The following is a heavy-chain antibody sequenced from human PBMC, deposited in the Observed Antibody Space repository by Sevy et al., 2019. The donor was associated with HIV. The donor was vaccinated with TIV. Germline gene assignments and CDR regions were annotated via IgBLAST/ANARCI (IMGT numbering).Heavy chain of an antibody. V-gene: IGHV3-30*04. D-gene: IGHD3-22*01. Sequence: GGSLRLSCAVSGFTLTTYAMHWVRQAPGKGLEWMAVTSYHDMNKYYATSVKGRFPISRDKSNTIPYLQMNGLGPEDTAVYYCVRDGAPLTSHDSSGYLRTLDYWGQGTLVTVSS. CDR1: GFTLTTYA. CDR3: VRDGAPLTSHDSSGYLRTLDY. J-gene: IGHJ4*02. CDR2: TSYHDMNK.